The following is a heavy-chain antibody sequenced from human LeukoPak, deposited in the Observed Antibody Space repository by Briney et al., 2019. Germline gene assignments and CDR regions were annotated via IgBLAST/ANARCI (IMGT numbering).Heavy chain of an antibody. Sequence: SETLSLTCAVYGGSFSGYYWSWIRQPPGKGLEWIGEINHSGSTNYNPSLKSRVTISVDTSKNQFSLKLSSVTAADTAVYYCARSTYYDYVWGSYRQLFDYWGQGTLVTVSS. CDR1: GGSFSGYY. CDR3: ARSTYYDYVWGSYRQLFDY. V-gene: IGHV4-34*01. J-gene: IGHJ4*02. CDR2: INHSGST. D-gene: IGHD3-16*02.